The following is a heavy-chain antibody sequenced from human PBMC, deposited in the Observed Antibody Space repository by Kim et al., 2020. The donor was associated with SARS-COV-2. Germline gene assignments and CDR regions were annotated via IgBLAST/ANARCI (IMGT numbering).Heavy chain of an antibody. CDR3: ARTAGGYCSSTSCYNDWFDP. CDR2: IYYSGST. Sequence: SETLSLTCTVSGGSISSSSYYWGWIRQPPGKGLEWIGSIYYSGSTYYNPSLKSRVTISVDTSKNQFSLKLSSVTAADTAMYYCARTAGGYCSSTSCYNDWFDPWGQGTLVTVSS. V-gene: IGHV4-39*01. J-gene: IGHJ5*02. D-gene: IGHD2-2*02. CDR1: GGSISSSSYY.